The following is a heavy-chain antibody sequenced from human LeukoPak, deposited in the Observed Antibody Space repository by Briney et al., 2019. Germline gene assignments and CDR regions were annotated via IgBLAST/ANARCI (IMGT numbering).Heavy chain of an antibody. J-gene: IGHJ6*03. Sequence: GGSLRLSCAASGFTVSSNYMSWVRQAPGKGLEWVSGISWNSGSIGYADSVKGRFTISRDNAKNSLYLQMNSLRAEDMALYYCAKASHPYYYYYMDVWGKGTTVTVSS. CDR2: ISWNSGSI. CDR1: GFTVSSNY. CDR3: AKASHPYYYYYMDV. V-gene: IGHV3-9*03.